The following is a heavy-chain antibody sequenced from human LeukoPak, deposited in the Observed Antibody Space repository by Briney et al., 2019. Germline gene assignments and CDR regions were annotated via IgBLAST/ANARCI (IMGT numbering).Heavy chain of an antibody. Sequence: GGSLRVSCAASVFTVSRNYMSWVRPAPGKGVEWVSVIYSGGGTYYAASVKGRFTISRDNSTNTVYLQINSLRAEDTAVYYCATTPPSTSCSECAEYFQHWGQGTLVTVSS. CDR2: IYSGGGT. D-gene: IGHD2-2*01. V-gene: IGHV3-53*01. CDR3: ATTPPSTSCSECAEYFQH. CDR1: VFTVSRNY. J-gene: IGHJ1*01.